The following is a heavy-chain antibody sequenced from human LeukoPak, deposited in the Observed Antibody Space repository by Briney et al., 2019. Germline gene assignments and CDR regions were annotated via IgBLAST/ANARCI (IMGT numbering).Heavy chain of an antibody. CDR3: ARGVGATMPHHFDY. J-gene: IGHJ4*02. V-gene: IGHV1-69*05. CDR1: GGTFSSYA. Sequence: ASVKVSCKASGGTFSSYAISWVRQAPGQGLEWMGRIIPIFGTANYAQKFQGRVTITTDESTSTAYMELSSLRSDDTAVYYCARGVGATMPHHFDYWGQGTLVTVSS. CDR2: IIPIFGTA. D-gene: IGHD1-26*01.